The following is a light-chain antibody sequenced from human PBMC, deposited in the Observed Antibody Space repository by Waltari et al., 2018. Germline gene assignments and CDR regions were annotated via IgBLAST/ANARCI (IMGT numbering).Light chain of an antibody. Sequence: QSVLTQPPSASGVPGQRVTIPCSGSSSSIGSTYVSWYQHVPGTAPNLPIYRNSQRPSGVPDRFSGSKSGTSASLAISGLRSEDEAHYYCAAWDDSLICPVFGTGTKVSVL. J-gene: IGLJ1*01. CDR1: SSSIGSTY. CDR2: RNS. CDR3: AAWDDSLICPV. V-gene: IGLV1-47*01.